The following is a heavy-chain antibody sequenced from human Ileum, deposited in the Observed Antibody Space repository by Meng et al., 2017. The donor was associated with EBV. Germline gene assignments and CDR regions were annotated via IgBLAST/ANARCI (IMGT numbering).Heavy chain of an antibody. D-gene: IGHD3-22*01. V-gene: IGHV4-4*02. J-gene: IGHJ4*02. CDR3: ASSDYYRSDY. Sequence: GRLQGSGPGLGKPSETLSLTCAVSGGSISRRDWCRWVSQPPGEGLEWIGETSHSGSTNYSPSLKSRVTISLDKSKNQLSLKLNSVTAADTAVYYCASSDYYRSDYWGQGTLVTVSS. CDR1: GGSISRRDW. CDR2: TSHSGST.